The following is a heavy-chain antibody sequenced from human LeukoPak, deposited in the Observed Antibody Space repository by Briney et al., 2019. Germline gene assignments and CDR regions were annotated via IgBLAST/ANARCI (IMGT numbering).Heavy chain of an antibody. CDR2: ISGSGGST. V-gene: IGHV3-23*01. CDR3: AKDVRYGDYFDY. Sequence: AGGSLRLSCAASGFTFSSYAMSWVRQAPGKGLEWVSAISGSGGSTYYADSVKGRFTISRDNSKNTLYLQMNSLRAGDTAVYYCAKDVRYGDYFDYWGQGTLVTVSS. D-gene: IGHD4-17*01. CDR1: GFTFSSYA. J-gene: IGHJ4*02.